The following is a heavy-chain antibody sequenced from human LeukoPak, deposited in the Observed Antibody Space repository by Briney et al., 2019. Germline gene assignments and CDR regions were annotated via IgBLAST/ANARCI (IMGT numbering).Heavy chain of an antibody. J-gene: IGHJ6*02. CDR1: GFAFSNYG. Sequence: PGGSLRLSCSASGFAFSNYGMHWVRQAPGKGLEYVSAISGNGDSTYYADSVKVRLSISRDNSKNTLYLHMSSLRTEDTAVYFCVKSHYRGYYGMDVWGQGTTVTVSS. V-gene: IGHV3-64D*09. D-gene: IGHD1-14*01. CDR2: ISGNGDST. CDR3: VKSHYRGYYGMDV.